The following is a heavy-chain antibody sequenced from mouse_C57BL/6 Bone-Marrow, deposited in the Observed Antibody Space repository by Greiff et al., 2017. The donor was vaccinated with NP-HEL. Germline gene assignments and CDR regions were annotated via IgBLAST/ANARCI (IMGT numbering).Heavy chain of an antibody. CDR3: ARQGDVGFAY. CDR1: GFTFSSYG. J-gene: IGHJ3*01. CDR2: ISSGGSYT. Sequence: EVKLVESGGDLVKPGGSLKLSCAASGFTFSSYGMSWVRQTPDKRLEWVATISSGGSYTYYPDSVKGRFTISRDNAKNTLYLQMSSLKSEDTAMYYCARQGDVGFAYWGQGTLVTVSA. V-gene: IGHV5-6*01.